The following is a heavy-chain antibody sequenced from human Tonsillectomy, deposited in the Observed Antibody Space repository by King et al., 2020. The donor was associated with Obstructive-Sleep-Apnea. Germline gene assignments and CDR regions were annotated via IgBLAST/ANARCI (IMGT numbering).Heavy chain of an antibody. CDR1: GGSISSYY. CDR2: IYYSGST. CDR3: AGWSDLGRNY. Sequence: QLQESGPGLVMPSETLSLNCTVSGGSISSYYWSWIRQPPGKGLEWIGYIYYSGSTNYNPSLKSRVTISIDTSKNQFSLKLSSVTAADTAVYYCAGWSDLGRNYWGQGTLVTVSS. J-gene: IGHJ4*02. V-gene: IGHV4-59*01. D-gene: IGHD3-16*01.